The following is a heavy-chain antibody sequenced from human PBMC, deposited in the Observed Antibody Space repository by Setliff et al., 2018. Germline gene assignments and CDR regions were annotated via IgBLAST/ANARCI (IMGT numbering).Heavy chain of an antibody. Sequence: SETLSLTCTVSGGSISSYYWSWIRQPAGKGLEWIGYIYYSGSTNYNPSLKSRVTISVDASKNQFSLKLSSVTAADTAVYYCARVWGGGWFDPWGQGTLVTVSS. D-gene: IGHD3-16*01. CDR1: GGSISSYY. CDR3: ARVWGGGWFDP. V-gene: IGHV4-59*01. CDR2: IYYSGST. J-gene: IGHJ5*02.